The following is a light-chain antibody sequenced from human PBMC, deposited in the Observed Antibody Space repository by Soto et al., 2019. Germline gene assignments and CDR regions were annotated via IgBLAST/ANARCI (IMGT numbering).Light chain of an antibody. CDR1: QSISSW. J-gene: IGKJ4*01. CDR3: QQYYSYPLT. V-gene: IGKV1-5*03. CDR2: KAS. Sequence: DIQMTQSPSTLSASVGDRVTITCRASQSISSWLAWYQQKPGKAPKLLIYKASSLESGVPSRFSRSGSGTEFTLTISSLQPDDFATYYFQQYYSYPLTFGGGTKVEIK.